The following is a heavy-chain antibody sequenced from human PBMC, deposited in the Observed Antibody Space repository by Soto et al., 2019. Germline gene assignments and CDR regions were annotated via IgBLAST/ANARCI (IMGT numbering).Heavy chain of an antibody. CDR1: GFSFSDHY. Sequence: GGSLRLSCAASGFSFSDHYMDWVRQAPGKGLEWVARTRNKANRYTTEYAASVKGRFIISRDDSKNSVFLEMNSLKAEDTAVYYCATAGGGYHYAYWGQGTQVTVSS. CDR2: TRNKANRYTT. V-gene: IGHV3-72*01. J-gene: IGHJ4*02. D-gene: IGHD3-22*01. CDR3: ATAGGGYHYAY.